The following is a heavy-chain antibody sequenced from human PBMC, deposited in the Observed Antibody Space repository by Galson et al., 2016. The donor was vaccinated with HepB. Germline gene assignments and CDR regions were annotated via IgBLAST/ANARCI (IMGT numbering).Heavy chain of an antibody. CDR1: SISRGTYY. J-gene: IGHJ4*02. V-gene: IGHV4-61*09. D-gene: IGHD6-13*01. CDR3: AKEMQLR. Sequence: SISRGTYYWNWIRQPAGEGLGWIGHIYTSGTTKYNPSLKSRVTISLDTSKNQFSLRLSSVTAADTAVYYCAKEMQLRGGQGTLVTVSS. CDR2: IYTSGTT.